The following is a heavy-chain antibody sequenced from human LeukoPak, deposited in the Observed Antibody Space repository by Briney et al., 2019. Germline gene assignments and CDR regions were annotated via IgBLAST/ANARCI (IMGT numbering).Heavy chain of an antibody. CDR2: ISSSGSTI. CDR3: ARAFCTAGSCNWFDP. CDR1: GFTFSSYE. Sequence: GGSLRLSCAASGFTFSSYEMNWVRQAPGKGLEWVSYISSSGSTIYYADSVRGRFTISRDNSKNTVYLQMNSLRDEDTAVYYCARAFCTAGSCNWFDPWGPGTRVIVSS. V-gene: IGHV3-48*03. J-gene: IGHJ5*02. D-gene: IGHD2-15*01.